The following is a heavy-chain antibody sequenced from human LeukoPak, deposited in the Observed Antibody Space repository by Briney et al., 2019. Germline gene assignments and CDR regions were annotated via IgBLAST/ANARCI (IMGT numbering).Heavy chain of an antibody. Sequence: ISXGRQAPGQGLEWMGGXIPIFGTANYAQKFQGRVTITADESTSTAYMELSSLRSADTAVYYCASTAPPPIAAPGTRGLGYYGMDVWGQGTTVTVSS. V-gene: IGHV1-69*01. CDR3: ASTAPPPIAAPGTRGLGYYGMDV. J-gene: IGHJ6*02. CDR2: XIPIFGTA. D-gene: IGHD6-13*01.